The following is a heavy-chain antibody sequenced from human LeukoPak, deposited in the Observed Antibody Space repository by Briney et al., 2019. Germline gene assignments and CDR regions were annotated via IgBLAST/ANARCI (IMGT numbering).Heavy chain of an antibody. CDR3: ARGSGSAFDI. V-gene: IGHV4-31*03. Sequence: SETLSLTCTVSGVSISSGGDYWSWLRQHPGKGLEWSGYIYYSGSTYDNPFLKSRVTISVDTSKNQFPLKLSSVTAADTAVYYCARGSGSAFDICGQGTMVTVSS. J-gene: IGHJ3*02. CDR1: GVSISSGGDY. CDR2: IYYSGST. D-gene: IGHD3-22*01.